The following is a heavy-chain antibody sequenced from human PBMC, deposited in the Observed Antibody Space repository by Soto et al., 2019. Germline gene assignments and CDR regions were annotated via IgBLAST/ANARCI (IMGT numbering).Heavy chain of an antibody. Sequence: QVQLVQAGAAVKKPGSSVRVSCKASGTIFSSYTISWVRQAPGQGLEWMGRIIPILGETNSAQKFQGRVTLTADKSTNTSYVELNSLRLEDTAVYYCARGLGGRMDDWGQWTTVTVSS. CDR2: IIPILGET. V-gene: IGHV1-69*08. D-gene: IGHD3-16*01. CDR1: GTIFSSYT. CDR3: ARGLGGRMDD. J-gene: IGHJ6*02.